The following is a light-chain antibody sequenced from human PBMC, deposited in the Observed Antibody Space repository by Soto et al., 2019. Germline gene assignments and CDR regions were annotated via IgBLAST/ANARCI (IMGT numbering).Light chain of an antibody. CDR2: EVS. CDR1: SSDVGGYNY. CDR3: SSYAGRNNFV. Sequence: QSVLTQPPSASGSPGQSVTISCTGTSSDVGGYNYVSWYQQHPGKAPKLMIYEVSKRPSGVPDRFSGSKSGNTASLTVSGLQAEDESDYYCSSYAGRNNFVFGTGTKFTVL. V-gene: IGLV2-8*01. J-gene: IGLJ1*01.